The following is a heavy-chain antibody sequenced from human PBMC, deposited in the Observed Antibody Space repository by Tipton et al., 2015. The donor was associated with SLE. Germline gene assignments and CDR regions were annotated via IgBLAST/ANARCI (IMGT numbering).Heavy chain of an antibody. Sequence: LRLSCTVSGVSISKTSYFWGWIRQPPGRGLEWTGIIFYKGSTYYNPSLKSRVTISVDTSKNQFSLMLSSVTAADTAVYYCATSYGDLFDYWGQGTLVTVSS. CDR2: IFYKGST. CDR3: ATSYGDLFDY. J-gene: IGHJ4*02. CDR1: GVSISKTSYF. V-gene: IGHV4-39*07. D-gene: IGHD4-17*01.